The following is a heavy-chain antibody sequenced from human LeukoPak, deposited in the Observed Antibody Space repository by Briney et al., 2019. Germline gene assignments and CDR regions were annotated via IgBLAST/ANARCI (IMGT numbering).Heavy chain of an antibody. CDR2: ITPKGGGT. D-gene: IGHD6-19*01. J-gene: IGHJ5*02. CDR3: ARDMHRSGWPFDP. V-gene: IGHV1-2*02. CDR1: GYTFSGYY. Sequence: ASVKVSCQASGYTFSGYYIHWLRQAPGQGLEWMGYITPKGGGTKYAEKFQGRVTMTEDTSISTAYMELSRLTSDDAAVYFCARDMHRSGWPFDPWGQGTLVTVSS.